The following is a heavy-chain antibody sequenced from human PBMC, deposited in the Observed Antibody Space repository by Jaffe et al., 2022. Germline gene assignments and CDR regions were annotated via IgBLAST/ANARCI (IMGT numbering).Heavy chain of an antibody. V-gene: IGHV4-59*01. J-gene: IGHJ6*03. CDR2: IYYSGST. CDR3: ARVDYGDYYYYYYMDV. D-gene: IGHD4-17*01. Sequence: QVQLQESGPGLVKPSETLSLTCTVSGGSISSYYWSWIRQPPGKGLEWIGYIYYSGSTNYNPSLKSRVTISVDTSKNQFSLKLSSVTAADTAVYYCARVDYGDYYYYYYMDVWGKGTTVTVSS. CDR1: GGSISSYY.